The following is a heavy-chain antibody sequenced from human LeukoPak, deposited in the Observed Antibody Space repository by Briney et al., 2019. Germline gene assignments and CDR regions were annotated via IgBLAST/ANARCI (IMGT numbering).Heavy chain of an antibody. V-gene: IGHV4-39*07. Sequence: SETLSLTCTVSGGSISSSSYYWGWIRQPPGKGLEWIGSIYYSGSTYYNPSLKSRITISVDTSKNQFSLKLSSVTAADTAVYYCARGPAARNAYYYYYMDVWGKGTTVTISS. CDR3: ARGPAARNAYYYYYMDV. J-gene: IGHJ6*03. D-gene: IGHD2-2*01. CDR2: IYYSGST. CDR1: GGSISSSSYY.